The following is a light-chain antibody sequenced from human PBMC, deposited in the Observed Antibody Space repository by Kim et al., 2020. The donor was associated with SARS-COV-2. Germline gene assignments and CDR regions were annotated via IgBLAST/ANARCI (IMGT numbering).Light chain of an antibody. CDR3: CSYAGNSYV. CDR1: SSDIGSYNL. J-gene: IGLJ1*01. CDR2: EVT. Sequence: QSALTQPASVSGSPGQSITISCTGTSSDIGSYNLVSWYQQHPGKAPKLMIYEVTKRPSGVSNRFTGSKSANTASLTISGVQAEDEADYYCCSYAGNSYVFGTGTKV. V-gene: IGLV2-23*02.